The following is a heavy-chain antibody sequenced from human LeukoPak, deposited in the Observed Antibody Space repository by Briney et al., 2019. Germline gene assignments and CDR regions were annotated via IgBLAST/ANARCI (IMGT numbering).Heavy chain of an antibody. Sequence: PSETLSLTCTVSGGSISSSTYYWGWIRQPPGKGLEWIGNIYYDGSTYYNPSLQSRVTISVDTSKSQFSLKLSSVTAADTAVYYCARHQTYYDFWSGYSQTLNFDHWGQGTLVTVSS. CDR1: GGSISSSTYY. V-gene: IGHV4-39*01. D-gene: IGHD3-3*01. J-gene: IGHJ4*02. CDR3: ARHQTYYDFWSGYSQTLNFDH. CDR2: IYYDGST.